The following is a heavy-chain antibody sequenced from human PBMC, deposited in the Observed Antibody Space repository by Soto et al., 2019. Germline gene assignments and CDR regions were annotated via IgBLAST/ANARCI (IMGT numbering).Heavy chain of an antibody. Sequence: ESGGGVVQPGRSLRLSCAASGFTFSSYAMHWVRQAPGKGLEWVAVISYDGSNKYYADSVKGRFTISRDNSKNTLYLQMNSLRAEDTAVYYCARERRAVAGHGYFQHWGQGTLVTVSS. CDR1: GFTFSSYA. D-gene: IGHD6-19*01. CDR3: ARERRAVAGHGYFQH. J-gene: IGHJ1*01. V-gene: IGHV3-30-3*01. CDR2: ISYDGSNK.